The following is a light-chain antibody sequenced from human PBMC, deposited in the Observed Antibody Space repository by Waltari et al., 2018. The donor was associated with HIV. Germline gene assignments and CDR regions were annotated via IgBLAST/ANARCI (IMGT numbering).Light chain of an antibody. CDR3: HQFGSSVSYT. CDR1: QNLKNNY. J-gene: IGKJ2*01. CDR2: DAS. Sequence: EIVLTQSLATLSLSPGERVTFSCEASQNLKNNYLAWYRHKGGLAPRLLSYDASRRASCIPDMFSGSGSETDFTLTISRLEPDDFATDYCHQFGSSVSYTFGQGTKLEIK. V-gene: IGKV3D-20*01.